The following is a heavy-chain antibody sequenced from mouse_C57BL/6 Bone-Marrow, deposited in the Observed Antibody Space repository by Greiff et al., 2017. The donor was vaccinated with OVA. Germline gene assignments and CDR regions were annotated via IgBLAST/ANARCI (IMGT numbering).Heavy chain of an antibody. CDR1: GYTFTSYG. CDR3: ARFELYYSNYRACFAY. CDR2: IYPRSGNT. J-gene: IGHJ3*01. D-gene: IGHD2-5*01. V-gene: IGHV1-81*01. Sequence: VQLQQSGAELARPGASVKLSCKASGYTFTSYGISWVKQRTGQGLEWIGEIYPRSGNTFYNEKFKGKATLTADKSSSTAYMELRSLTSEDSAVYFCARFELYYSNYRACFAYWGQGTLVTVSA.